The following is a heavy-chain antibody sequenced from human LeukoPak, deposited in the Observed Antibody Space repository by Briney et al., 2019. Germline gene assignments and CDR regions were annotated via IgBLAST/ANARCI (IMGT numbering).Heavy chain of an antibody. V-gene: IGHV4-39*01. CDR2: IYYSGST. Sequence: PSETLSLTCTVSGGSISSSSYYWGWIRQPPGKGLEWIGSIYYSGSTYYNPSLKSRVTISVDTSKNQFSLKLSSVTAADTAVYYCARATLGGSGSYTFDYWGQGTLVTVSS. J-gene: IGHJ4*02. D-gene: IGHD3-10*01. CDR3: ARATLGGSGSYTFDY. CDR1: GGSISSSSYY.